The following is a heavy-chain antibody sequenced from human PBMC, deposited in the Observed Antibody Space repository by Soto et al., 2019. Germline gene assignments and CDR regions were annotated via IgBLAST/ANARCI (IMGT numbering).Heavy chain of an antibody. D-gene: IGHD3-3*01. J-gene: IGHJ5*02. V-gene: IGHV1-18*01. CDR3: ARQGMTIFGVSRSLFDP. CDR2: ISAYNGNT. Sequence: ASVKVSCPASGYTFTSYGISWLRQAPGQGLEWMGWISAYNGNTNYAQKLQGRVTMTTDTSTSTAYMELRSLRSDDTAVYYCARQGMTIFGVSRSLFDPCGQGALVTLAS. CDR1: GYTFTSYG.